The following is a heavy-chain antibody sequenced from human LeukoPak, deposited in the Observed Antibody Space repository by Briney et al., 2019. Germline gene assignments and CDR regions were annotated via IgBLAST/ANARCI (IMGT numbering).Heavy chain of an antibody. CDR1: GGPVSSDGNY. Sequence: SETLSLTCTVSGGPVSSDGNYWTWIRQHPGKRLEWIGFISSGGSTYYNPSLMSRVTVSLDTSKNLFSLTLASVSAADTAVYYCARETLLAHAFDIWGQGTPVTVSS. V-gene: IGHV4-31*03. J-gene: IGHJ3*02. CDR2: ISSGGST. CDR3: ARETLLAHAFDI.